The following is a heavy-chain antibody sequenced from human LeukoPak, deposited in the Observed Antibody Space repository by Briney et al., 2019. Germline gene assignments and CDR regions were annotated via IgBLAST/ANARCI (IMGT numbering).Heavy chain of an antibody. CDR1: GDSISSYY. V-gene: IGHV4-59*01. CDR2: IYYSGST. D-gene: IGHD3-22*01. J-gene: IGHJ3*02. Sequence: SETLSLNCTVSGDSISSYYWSWIRQPPGKGLEWIGYIYYSGSTNYNPSLKSRVTISVDTSKNQFSLKLSSVTAADTAVYYCARVWGVTDFYDNRGAFDIWGQGTMVTVSS. CDR3: ARVWGVTDFYDNRGAFDI.